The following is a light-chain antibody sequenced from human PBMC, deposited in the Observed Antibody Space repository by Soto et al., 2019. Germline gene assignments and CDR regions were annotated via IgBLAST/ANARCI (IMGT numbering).Light chain of an antibody. CDR3: QQRSNWLT. J-gene: IGKJ4*01. CDR1: QSVSSY. Sequence: EIVLTQSPATLSLSPGERATLSCRASQSVSSYLAWYQQKPGQAPRLLIYDASNRATGIPARFSGSGSGTDFTLTIRSLEPEDVEIYYCQQRSNWLTFGGGTKVEIK. CDR2: DAS. V-gene: IGKV3-11*01.